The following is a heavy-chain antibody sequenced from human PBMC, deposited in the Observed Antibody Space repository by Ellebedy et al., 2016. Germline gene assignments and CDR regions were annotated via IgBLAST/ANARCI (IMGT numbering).Heavy chain of an antibody. CDR1: GFTFSDSY. Sequence: GESLKISXAASGFTFSDSYMSWIRQAPGKGLEWVSYISSSSAIYYADSVKGRFTISRDNTKTLLYLHMNSLRAEDTAVYYCARLVYSDSSGYPWPYFHHWGQGTLVTVSS. J-gene: IGHJ1*01. CDR2: ISSSSAI. CDR3: ARLVYSDSSGYPWPYFHH. D-gene: IGHD3-22*01. V-gene: IGHV3-11*01.